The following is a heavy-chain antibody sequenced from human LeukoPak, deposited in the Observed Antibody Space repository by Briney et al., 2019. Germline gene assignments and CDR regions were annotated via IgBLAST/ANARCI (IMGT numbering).Heavy chain of an antibody. V-gene: IGHV3-23*01. D-gene: IGHD1-26*01. CDR1: GFTFSSYA. J-gene: IGHJ4*02. CDR3: AKAGIVGAIEDIYFDY. Sequence: GGSLRLSCAASGFTFSSYAMSWVRQAPGKGLEWVSAISGSGGSTYYADSVKGRFTISRDNSKNTLYLQMNSLRAEDTAVYYCAKAGIVGAIEDIYFDYWGQGTLVTVSS. CDR2: ISGSGGST.